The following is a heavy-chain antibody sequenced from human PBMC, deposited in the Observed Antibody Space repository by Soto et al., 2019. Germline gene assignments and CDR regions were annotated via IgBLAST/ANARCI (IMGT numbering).Heavy chain of an antibody. CDR3: AKGYREYSSSWFDY. V-gene: IGHV3-23*01. J-gene: IGHJ4*02. CDR2: MSGSGGST. D-gene: IGHD6-13*01. CDR1: GFTFRRNA. Sequence: GGSLRLSCTASGFTFRRNAMSWVRQAPGKGLEWVSVMSGSGGSTYYADSVTGRFTISRDNSKNTLYLQMNSLRAEDTAVYYCAKGYREYSSSWFDYWGQGTLVTVSS.